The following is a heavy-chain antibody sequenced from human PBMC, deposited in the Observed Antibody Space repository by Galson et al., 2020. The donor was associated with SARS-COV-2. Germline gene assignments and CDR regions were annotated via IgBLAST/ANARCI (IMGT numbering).Heavy chain of an antibody. Sequence: SETLSLTCAVYGGSFSGYYWSWIRQPPGKGLEWIGEINHSGSTNYNPSLKSRVTISVDTSKNQFSLKLSSVTAADTAVYYCARGSYDYIWGSYRRAKHFDYWGQGTLVTVSS. J-gene: IGHJ4*02. D-gene: IGHD3-16*02. CDR3: ARGSYDYIWGSYRRAKHFDY. CDR2: INHSGST. CDR1: GGSFSGYY. V-gene: IGHV4-34*01.